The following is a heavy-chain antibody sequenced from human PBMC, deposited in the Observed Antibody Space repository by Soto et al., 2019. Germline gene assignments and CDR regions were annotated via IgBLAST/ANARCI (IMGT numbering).Heavy chain of an antibody. D-gene: IGHD6-6*01. V-gene: IGHV5-51*01. J-gene: IGHJ6*02. CDR1: GYSFTSYW. Sequence: GESLKISCKGSGYSFTSYWIGWVREMPGKGLEWMGIIYPGDSDTRYSPSFQGQVTISADKSISTAYLQWSSLKASDTAMYYCAYSSSSDYYYYGMDVWGQGTTVTVSS. CDR3: AYSSSSDYYYYGMDV. CDR2: IYPGDSDT.